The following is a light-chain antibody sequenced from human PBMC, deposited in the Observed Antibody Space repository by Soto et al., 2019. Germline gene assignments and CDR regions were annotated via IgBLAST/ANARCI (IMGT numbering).Light chain of an antibody. CDR2: SNN. CDR1: SSNIGSNI. CDR3: ATWDDSLNAWV. V-gene: IGLV1-44*01. Sequence: QSVLTQPPSASGTPGQRVTISCSGSSSNIGSNIVNWYQQLPGTAPKLLIYSNNQRPSGVPDRFSGSKSGTSASLAFSGLQSEDEADYYCATWDDSLNAWVFGGGTKLPS. J-gene: IGLJ3*02.